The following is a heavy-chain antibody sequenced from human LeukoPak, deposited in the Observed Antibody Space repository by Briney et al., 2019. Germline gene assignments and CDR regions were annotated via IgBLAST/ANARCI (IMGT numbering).Heavy chain of an antibody. CDR1: GFSLSDNGVG. V-gene: IGHV2-5*02. CDR3: AHSLKSYDILTGYYNPYFDH. Sequence: SGPTLVNPTQTLTLTCTFSGFSLSDNGVGVGWIRQPLGKALEWLALIYWDDDKRYSPSLKSRLTITKDTSKNQVVLTMTNMDPVDTATYYCAHSLKSYDILTGYYNPYFDHWGQGTLVTFSS. CDR2: IYWDDDK. D-gene: IGHD3-9*01. J-gene: IGHJ4*02.